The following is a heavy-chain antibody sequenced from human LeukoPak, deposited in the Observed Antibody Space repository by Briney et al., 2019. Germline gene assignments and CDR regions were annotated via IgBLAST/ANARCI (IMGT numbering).Heavy chain of an antibody. CDR3: AKDRAVVVRSALDY. D-gene: IGHD3-22*01. CDR2: IRYDGSNK. J-gene: IGHJ4*02. Sequence: GGSLRLSCAASGFTFSSYGMHWVRQAPGKGLEWVAFIRYDGSNKYYADSVKGRFTISRDNSKNTLYLQMNSLRAEDTAVYYCAKDRAVVVRSALDYWGQGTLVTVSS. CDR1: GFTFSSYG. V-gene: IGHV3-30*02.